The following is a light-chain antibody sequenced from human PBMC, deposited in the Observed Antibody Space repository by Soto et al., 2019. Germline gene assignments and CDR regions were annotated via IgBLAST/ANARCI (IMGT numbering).Light chain of an antibody. V-gene: IGLV2-8*01. Sequence: QSALTQPPSASGSPGQSVTISCTGTSSDVGDYNYVSWYQQHPGKVPKLIIFEVNKRPSGVPDRFSGSKSGNTASLTVSGLQAEDEADYYCSSFAGSNNVVFGGGTKLTVL. CDR3: SSFAGSNNVV. CDR1: SSDVGDYNY. CDR2: EVN. J-gene: IGLJ2*01.